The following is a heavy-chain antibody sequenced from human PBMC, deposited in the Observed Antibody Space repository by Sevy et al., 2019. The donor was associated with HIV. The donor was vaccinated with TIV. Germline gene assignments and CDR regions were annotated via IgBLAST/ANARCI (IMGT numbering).Heavy chain of an antibody. CDR3: ARETAAYAYDV. V-gene: IGHV3-13*01. J-gene: IGHJ3*01. CDR2: IGLSGDA. CDR1: AFTFGSYD. D-gene: IGHD6-13*01. Sequence: GGSLRLSCAATAFTFGSYDMHWVRQVAGKGLEWVSSIGLSGDAYFAGSVKGRFTISRDNVKNYLYLQMSSLRAGDTAVYYCARETAAYAYDVWGQGTFVTVSS.